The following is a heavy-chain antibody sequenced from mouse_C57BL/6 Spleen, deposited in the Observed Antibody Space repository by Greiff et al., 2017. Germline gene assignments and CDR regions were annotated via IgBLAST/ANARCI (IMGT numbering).Heavy chain of an antibody. Sequence: DVKLQESGPGLVKPSQSLSLTCSVTGYSITSGYYWNWIRQFPGNKLEWMGYISYDGSNNYNPSLKNRISITRDTSKNQFFLKLNSVTTEDTATYYCARDFTRFAYWGQGTLVTVSA. J-gene: IGHJ3*01. CDR2: ISYDGSN. CDR3: ARDFTRFAY. D-gene: IGHD2-12*01. CDR1: GYSITSGYY. V-gene: IGHV3-6*01.